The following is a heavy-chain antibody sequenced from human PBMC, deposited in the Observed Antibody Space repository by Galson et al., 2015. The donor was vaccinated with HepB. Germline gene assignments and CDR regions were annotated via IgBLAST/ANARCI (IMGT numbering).Heavy chain of an antibody. D-gene: IGHD2-21*01. Sequence: GYSFTSYGISWVRQAPGQGLEWMGWISAYDSSTNYAQKFQGRVSMTTETSTTTAYMELRSLRSDDTAVYYCARARYSTSPPDYWGQGTLVTVSS. V-gene: IGHV1-18*01. CDR3: ARARYSTSPPDY. CDR2: ISAYDSST. J-gene: IGHJ4*02. CDR1: GYSFTSYG.